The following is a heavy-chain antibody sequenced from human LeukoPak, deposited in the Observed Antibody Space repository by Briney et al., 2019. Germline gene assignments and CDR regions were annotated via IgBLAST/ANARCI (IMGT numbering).Heavy chain of an antibody. Sequence: SETLSLTCTVSGGSIRSSNYYWGWIRQPPGKGLEWIWTIYHNGGTYYNPSLQSRVTISVDTSKNQFSLKLNSVTAPDTGIYYCARRAVTGTGVDAFDIWGQGTKVTVSS. D-gene: IGHD6-19*01. J-gene: IGHJ3*02. CDR3: ARRAVTGTGVDAFDI. V-gene: IGHV4-39*01. CDR1: GGSIRSSNYY. CDR2: IYHNGGT.